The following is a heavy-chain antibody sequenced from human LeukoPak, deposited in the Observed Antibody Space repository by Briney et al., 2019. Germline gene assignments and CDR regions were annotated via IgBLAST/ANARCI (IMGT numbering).Heavy chain of an antibody. CDR2: IWFDGSNK. J-gene: IGHJ4*02. V-gene: IGHV3-33*08. D-gene: IGHD6-13*01. CDR3: ARGHSSSWYYFDH. Sequence: GGSLRLSCAASGFTFSSYGMHWVRQAPGKGLEWVAVIWFDGSNKYYADSVKGRFTISRDTSKNTLYLLMNGLRAEDTGLYHCARGHSSSWYYFDHWGQGTLVTVSS. CDR1: GFTFSSYG.